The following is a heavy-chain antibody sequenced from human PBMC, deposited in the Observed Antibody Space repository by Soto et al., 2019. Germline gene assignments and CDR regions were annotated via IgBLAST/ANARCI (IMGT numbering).Heavy chain of an antibody. CDR3: ARAYGDYVFDY. J-gene: IGHJ4*02. V-gene: IGHV4-59*01. CDR1: GGSISSYY. D-gene: IGHD4-17*01. Sequence: QVQLQESGPGLVKPSETLSLTCTVSGGSISSYYWSWIRQPPGKGLEWIGYIYYSGSTNYNPSLKGRVPISVDTSKNQFSLKLSSVTAADTAVYYCARAYGDYVFDYWGQGTLVTVSS. CDR2: IYYSGST.